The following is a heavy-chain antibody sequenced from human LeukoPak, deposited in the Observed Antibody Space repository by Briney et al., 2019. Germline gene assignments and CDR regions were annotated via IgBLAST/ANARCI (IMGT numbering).Heavy chain of an antibody. J-gene: IGHJ4*02. CDR2: INPKNAAT. CDR3: ARTPYIAAAPGGLDY. V-gene: IGHV1-2*02. CDR1: GYTFTGHY. D-gene: IGHD6-13*01. Sequence: ASVKVSCKASGYTFTGHYMHWVRQAPGQGLEWMGWINPKNAATNYAQKFQGRVTMTRDTSSGTVYMELSSLSSDDTAVYYCARTPYIAAAPGGLDYWGQGTLVTVSS.